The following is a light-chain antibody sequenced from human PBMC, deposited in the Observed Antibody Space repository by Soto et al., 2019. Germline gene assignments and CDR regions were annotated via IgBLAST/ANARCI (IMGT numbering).Light chain of an antibody. J-gene: IGKJ2*01. CDR3: QQYGSSPYT. CDR2: GAS. CDR1: QSVSSSF. V-gene: IGKV3-20*01. Sequence: ENVLTQSPGTLYLSPGERATLSCRASQSVSSSFLAWLQQKPGQAPRLIIYGASSWGSGIPDRFSGSGSGTDFTLTISRLEPEDFAVYYCQQYGSSPYTFGQGTKLEIK.